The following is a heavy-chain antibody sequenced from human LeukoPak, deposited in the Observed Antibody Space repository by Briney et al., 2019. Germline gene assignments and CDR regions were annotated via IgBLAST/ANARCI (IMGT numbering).Heavy chain of an antibody. CDR2: ISSSTIYM. CDR3: ARGVFGYDFDY. Sequence: GSLRLSCAASGFTFSSYSMNWVRQAPGKGLEWVSSISSSTIYMDYSDSLRGRFTISRDNAENSLYLQMNSLRAEDTAVYYCARGVFGYDFDYWGQGTLVTVSS. CDR1: GFTFSSYS. D-gene: IGHD5-18*01. V-gene: IGHV3-21*04. J-gene: IGHJ4*02.